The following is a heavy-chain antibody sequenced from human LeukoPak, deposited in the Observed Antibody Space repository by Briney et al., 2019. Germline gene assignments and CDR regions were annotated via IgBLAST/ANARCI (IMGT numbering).Heavy chain of an antibody. D-gene: IGHD1-26*01. Sequence: PGGSLRLSCAASGFTFSSYWMHWVRQAPGKGLVWVSRINSDGSSTSYADSVKGRFTISRDNAKNTLYLQMNSLRAEDTAVYYCASLAESGSYYFDYWGQGTLVTVSS. CDR1: GFTFSSYW. CDR2: INSDGSST. V-gene: IGHV3-74*01. CDR3: ASLAESGSYYFDY. J-gene: IGHJ4*02.